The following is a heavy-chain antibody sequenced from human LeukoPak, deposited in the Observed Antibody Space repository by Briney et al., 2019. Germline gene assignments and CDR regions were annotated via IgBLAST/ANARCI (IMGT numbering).Heavy chain of an antibody. CDR1: GYTLTELS. Sequence: ASVKVSCKVSGYTLTELSMHWVRQAPGKGLKWMGGFDPEDGETICAQNFQGRVSMTEDTSTDTSYMELSSLRSEDTAVYYCATHIAVALHDASDIWGHGTMVTVSS. CDR2: FDPEDGET. D-gene: IGHD6-19*01. V-gene: IGHV1-24*01. J-gene: IGHJ3*02. CDR3: ATHIAVALHDASDI.